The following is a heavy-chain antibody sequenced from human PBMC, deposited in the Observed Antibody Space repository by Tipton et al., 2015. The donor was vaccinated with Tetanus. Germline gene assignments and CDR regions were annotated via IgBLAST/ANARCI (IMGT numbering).Heavy chain of an antibody. J-gene: IGHJ6*02. Sequence: QLVQSGAEVKKPGSSVRVSCKTSGGTFSSYAISWVRQARGQGLEWMGGIFPLYGTANYAPDFQGRVTLTADESTGTAYMEMSSLRSEDTAVYYCVTNWGSVNYGLDVWGQGTTVTVSS. D-gene: IGHD7-27*01. CDR3: VTNWGSVNYGLDV. V-gene: IGHV1-69*01. CDR2: IFPLYGTA. CDR1: GGTFSSYA.